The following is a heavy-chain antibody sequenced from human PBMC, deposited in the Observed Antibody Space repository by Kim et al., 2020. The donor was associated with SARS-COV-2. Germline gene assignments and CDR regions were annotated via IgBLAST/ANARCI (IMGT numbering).Heavy chain of an antibody. CDR2: INHSGST. V-gene: IGHV4-34*01. CDR1: GGSFSGYY. J-gene: IGHJ4*02. CDR3: ARGGPKVRYFDWLRFDY. Sequence: SETLSLTCAVYGGSFSGYYWSWIRQPPGQGLEWNGEINHSGSTNYNPSLKSRVTISVDTSKNQFSLKLSSETAADTAVYYCARGGPKVRYFDWLRFDYWGQATLVTVSS. D-gene: IGHD3-9*01.